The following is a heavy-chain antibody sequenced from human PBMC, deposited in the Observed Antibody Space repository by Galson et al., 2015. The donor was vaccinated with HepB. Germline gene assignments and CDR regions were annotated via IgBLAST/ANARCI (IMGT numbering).Heavy chain of an antibody. V-gene: IGHV3-23*01. CDR2: ISGSGGST. J-gene: IGHJ3*02. CDR3: AKGTSGATSDVFDI. CDR1: GFTFSNYV. D-gene: IGHD5-12*01. Sequence: SLRLSCAASGFTFSNYVMSWVRQAPGKGLEWVSGISGSGGSTHYADSVKGRLTISRDNSKNTLYLQMNSLRVEDTAVYYCAKGTSGATSDVFDIWGQGTMVTVSS.